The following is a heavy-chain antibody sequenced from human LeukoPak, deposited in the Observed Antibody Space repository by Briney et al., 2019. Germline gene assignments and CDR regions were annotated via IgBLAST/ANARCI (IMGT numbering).Heavy chain of an antibody. J-gene: IGHJ4*02. CDR2: ISASGGST. V-gene: IGHV3-23*01. Sequence: PGGSLRLSCAASGFTFSSYAMSWVRQAPGKGLEWVSTISASGGSTYYADSVKGRSTISRDNSKNTLYLQMNSLRAEDTAVYYCARGGVFDYWGQGTLVTVSS. CDR1: GFTFSSYA. CDR3: ARGGVFDY.